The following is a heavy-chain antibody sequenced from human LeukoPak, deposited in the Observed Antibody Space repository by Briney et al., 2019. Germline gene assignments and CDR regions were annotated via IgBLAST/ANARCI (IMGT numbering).Heavy chain of an antibody. CDR1: GASISTGSSY. V-gene: IGHV4-61*02. Sequence: PSETLSLTCTVSGASISTGSSYWSSIRQPAGEGLEWIGRIHNNGSTNYHPSLNSRVTISVDTSKNQFSLKLSSVTAADTAVYYCARYVLLWFGESNLDAFDIWGQGTMVTVSS. CDR3: ARYVLLWFGESNLDAFDI. J-gene: IGHJ3*02. D-gene: IGHD3-10*01. CDR2: IHNNGST.